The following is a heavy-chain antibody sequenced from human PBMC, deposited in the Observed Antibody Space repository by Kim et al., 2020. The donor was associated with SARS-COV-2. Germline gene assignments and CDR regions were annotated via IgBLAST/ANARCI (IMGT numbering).Heavy chain of an antibody. CDR2: INSDGSST. CDR3: ARGVLNMVRGETDAFDI. J-gene: IGHJ3*02. CDR1: GFTFSSYW. V-gene: IGHV3-74*01. D-gene: IGHD3-10*01. Sequence: GGSLRLSCAASGFTFSSYWMHWVRQAPGKGLVWVSRINSDGSSTSYADSVKGRFTISRDNAKNTLYLQMNSLRAEDTAVYYCARGVLNMVRGETDAFDIWSQGTMVTVSS.